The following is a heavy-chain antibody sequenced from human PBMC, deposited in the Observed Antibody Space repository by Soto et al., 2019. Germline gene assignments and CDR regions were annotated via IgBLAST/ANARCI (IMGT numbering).Heavy chain of an antibody. CDR1: GGTFSSYA. D-gene: IGHD4-17*01. CDR2: IIPIFGTA. CDR3: ARHFYGDHYYYYYYGMDV. V-gene: IGHV1-69*01. J-gene: IGHJ6*02. Sequence: QVQLVQSGAEVKKPGSSVKVSCKASGGTFSSYAISWVRQAPGQGLEWMGGIIPIFGTANYAQKFQGRVTSTADESTRTAYMELSSLRSEDTAVYYCARHFYGDHYYYYYYGMDVWGQGTTVTVSS.